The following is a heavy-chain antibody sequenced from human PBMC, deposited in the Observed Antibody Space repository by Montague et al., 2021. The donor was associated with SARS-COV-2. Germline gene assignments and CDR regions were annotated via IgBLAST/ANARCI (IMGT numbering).Heavy chain of an antibody. CDR1: GFTFSSYA. CDR3: AEDYRGIAAAGTYYYYGMDV. V-gene: IGHV3-23*01. D-gene: IGHD6-13*01. J-gene: IGHJ6*02. CDR2: ISGSGGST. Sequence: SLRLSCAASGFTFSSYAMSWVRQAPGKGLEWVSAISGSGGSTCYADSVKGRFTISRDNSKNTLYLQMNSLRAEDTAVYYCAEDYRGIAAAGTYYYYGMDVWGQGTTVTVSS.